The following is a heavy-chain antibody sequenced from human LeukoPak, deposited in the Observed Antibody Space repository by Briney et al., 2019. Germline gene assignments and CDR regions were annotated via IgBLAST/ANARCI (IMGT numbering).Heavy chain of an antibody. Sequence: PSETLSLTCTVSGGSISSSSYYWGWIRQPPGKGLEWIGSIYYSGSTYYNPSLKSRVTISVDTSKNQFSLKLSSVTAADTAVYYCARVRVPPITMVRGEYFQHWGQGTLVTVSS. CDR2: IYYSGST. CDR1: GGSISSSSYY. CDR3: ARVRVPPITMVRGEYFQH. D-gene: IGHD3-10*01. V-gene: IGHV4-39*07. J-gene: IGHJ1*01.